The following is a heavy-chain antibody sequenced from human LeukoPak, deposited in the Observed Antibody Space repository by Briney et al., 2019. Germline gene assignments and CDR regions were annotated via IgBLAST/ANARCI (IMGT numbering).Heavy chain of an antibody. CDR3: ARGGPHTWFDP. Sequence: PSETLSLTCAVYGGSFSGYYWSWIRQPPGKGLEWIGEINHSGSTNYNPSAKSPVTISVDTSKNQTSLKLSSVTAADTAVYYCARGGPHTWFDPWGQGTLVTVSS. CDR2: INHSGST. CDR1: GGSFSGYY. J-gene: IGHJ5*02. V-gene: IGHV4-34*01.